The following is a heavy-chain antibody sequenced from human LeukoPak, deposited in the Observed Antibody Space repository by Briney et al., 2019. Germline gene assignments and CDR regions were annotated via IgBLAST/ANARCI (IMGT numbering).Heavy chain of an antibody. CDR2: IYYSGST. J-gene: IGHJ4*02. Sequence: SETLSLTCTVSGGSISSGGYYWRWIRQHPGKGLEWIGYIYYSGSTYYNPSLKSRVTISVDTSKNQFSLKLSSVTAADTAVYYCARDSPNGDYGSDYWGQGTLVTVSS. V-gene: IGHV4-31*03. D-gene: IGHD4-17*01. CDR3: ARDSPNGDYGSDY. CDR1: GGSISSGGYY.